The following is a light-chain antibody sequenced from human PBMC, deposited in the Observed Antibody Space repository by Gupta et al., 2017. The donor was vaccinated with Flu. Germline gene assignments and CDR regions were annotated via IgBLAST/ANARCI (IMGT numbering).Light chain of an antibody. CDR1: QSVRDY. J-gene: IGKJ3*01. Sequence: EFVLPHSPAALSLSPGERVTLSCRACQSVRDYLAWYHQRPGQSPRLLIDNAANRATDVQARVNDSGSENDFTRTISGLEAEDAGVYYCQQRNSWPFTFGQGTKVEIK. CDR3: QQRNSWPFT. V-gene: IGKV3-11*01. CDR2: NAA.